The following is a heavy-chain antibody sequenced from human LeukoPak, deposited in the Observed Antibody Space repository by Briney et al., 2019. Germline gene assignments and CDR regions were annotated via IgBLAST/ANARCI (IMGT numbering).Heavy chain of an antibody. CDR3: VRDHLWAFDI. D-gene: IGHD3-3*02. CDR2: IATSSTI. J-gene: IGHJ3*02. V-gene: IGHV3-48*02. CDR1: GFTFSSYT. Sequence: GGSLRLSCAASGFTFSSYTMNWVRQAPGKGLEWISFIATSSTISYADSVKGRFTISRDNAKNSLYLQMTSLRDEDTALYYCVRDHLWAFDIWGQGTVVTVSS.